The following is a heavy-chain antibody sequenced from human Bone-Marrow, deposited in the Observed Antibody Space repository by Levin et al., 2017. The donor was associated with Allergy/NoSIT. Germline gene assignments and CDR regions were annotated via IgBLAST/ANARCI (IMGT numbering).Heavy chain of an antibody. CDR2: INPNSGGT. D-gene: IGHD1-26*01. Sequence: GESLKISCKASGYTFTGYYMHWVRQAPGQGLEWMGWINPNSGGTNYAQKFQGRVTMTRDTSISTAYMELSRPRSDDTAVYYCARIVGANWFDPWGQGTLVTVSS. CDR1: GYTFTGYY. V-gene: IGHV1-2*02. J-gene: IGHJ5*02. CDR3: ARIVGANWFDP.